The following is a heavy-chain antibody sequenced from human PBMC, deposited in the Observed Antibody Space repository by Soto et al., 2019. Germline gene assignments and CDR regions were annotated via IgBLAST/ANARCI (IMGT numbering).Heavy chain of an antibody. Sequence: QVQLQESGPGLVKPSQTLSLTCTVSGGSISSGGYYWSWLRQHPGKGLEWIGYIYYSGSTYYNPSLKSRVTISVDTSKNQCSLKLSSVTAADTAVYYCARRDGYNYGWFDPWGQGTLVTVSS. CDR1: GGSISSGGYY. D-gene: IGHD5-12*01. CDR3: ARRDGYNYGWFDP. V-gene: IGHV4-31*03. CDR2: IYYSGST. J-gene: IGHJ5*02.